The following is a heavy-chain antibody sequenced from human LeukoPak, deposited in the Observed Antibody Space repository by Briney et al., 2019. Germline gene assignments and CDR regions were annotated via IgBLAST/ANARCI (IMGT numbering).Heavy chain of an antibody. D-gene: IGHD4-17*01. CDR3: ARSGDYGEGFDY. V-gene: IGHV3-21*01. CDR1: GFTFSSYS. CDR2: ISSSSSYI. Sequence: PGGSLRLSCAASGFTFSSYSMNWVRQAPGKGLEWVSSISSSSSYIYYADSVKGRFTIPRDNAKNSLYLQMNSLRAEDTAVYYCARSGDYGEGFDYWGQGTLVTVSS. J-gene: IGHJ4*02.